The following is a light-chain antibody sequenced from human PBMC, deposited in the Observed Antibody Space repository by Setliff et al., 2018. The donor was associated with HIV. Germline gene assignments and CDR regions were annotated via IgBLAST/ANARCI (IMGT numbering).Light chain of an antibody. V-gene: IGLV2-11*01. CDR1: SSDIGAFNY. Sequence: QSALAQPHSVSGSPGQSVTISCTGTSSDIGAFNYVSWYQQHPGKAPKLIIYDVSERPSGVPDRFSGSKSANTASLTISGLQAEDEAEYYCCTYADTYTSLYVFGTGTKVTVL. CDR3: CTYADTYTSLYV. J-gene: IGLJ1*01. CDR2: DVS.